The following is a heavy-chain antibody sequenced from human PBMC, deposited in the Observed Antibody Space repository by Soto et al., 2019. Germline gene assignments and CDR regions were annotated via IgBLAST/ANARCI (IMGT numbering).Heavy chain of an antibody. V-gene: IGHV1-8*01. D-gene: IGHD3-16*01. CDR3: ARGNPFNYAGFDV. J-gene: IGHJ3*01. Sequence: ALVKLSCKPAASTFSEFDINWRRQASGQGPEWMGWMNAKSGDTFFAQRFQGKFNMTWDTSLSTAYMEVGSLTSDDTAMYYCARGNPFNYAGFDVCGQANMVSVSS. CDR1: ASTFSEFD. CDR2: MNAKSGDT.